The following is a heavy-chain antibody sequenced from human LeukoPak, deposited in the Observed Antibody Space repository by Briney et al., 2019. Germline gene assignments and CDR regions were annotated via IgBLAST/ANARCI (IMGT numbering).Heavy chain of an antibody. CDR2: ISSSSRYI. J-gene: IGHJ5*02. CDR3: ARQSYAKFDP. D-gene: IGHD3-16*01. CDR1: GFIFSSFT. V-gene: IGHV3-21*01. Sequence: GGSLRLSCAASGFIFSSFTMNWIRQAPGKGLEWVSSISSSSRYIHYADSVKGRFTIYRDNAQHSLYLQMSSLRDEDTAVYFCARQSYAKFDPWGQGTLVTVSS.